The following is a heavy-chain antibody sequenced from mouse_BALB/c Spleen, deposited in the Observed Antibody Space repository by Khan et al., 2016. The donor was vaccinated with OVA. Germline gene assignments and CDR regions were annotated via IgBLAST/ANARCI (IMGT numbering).Heavy chain of an antibody. CDR3: TRGLNYYGSWFAY. V-gene: IGHV9-1*02. J-gene: IGHJ3*01. Sequence: QIQLVQSGPELKKPGETVKISCKASGYTFTNYGMNWVKQAPGKALKWMGWINTYTGEPTYADDFKGRFAFSLETSASTAYLQINNLKNEDMATXFCTRGLNYYGSWFAYWGQGTLVTVSA. CDR1: GYTFTNYG. CDR2: INTYTGEP. D-gene: IGHD1-1*01.